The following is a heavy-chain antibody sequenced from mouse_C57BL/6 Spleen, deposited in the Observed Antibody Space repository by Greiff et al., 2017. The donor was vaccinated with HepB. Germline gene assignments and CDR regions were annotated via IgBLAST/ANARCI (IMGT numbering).Heavy chain of an antibody. V-gene: IGHV1-15*01. J-gene: IGHJ2*01. CDR2: IDPETGGT. CDR1: GYTFTDYE. D-gene: IGHD2-3*01. Sequence: QVQLKESGAELVRPGASVTLSCKASGYTFTDYEMHWVKQTPVHGLEWIGAIDPETGGTAYNQKFKGKAILTADKSSSTAYMELRSLTSEDSAVYYCTRPLSDFDYWGQGTTLTVSS. CDR3: TRPLSDFDY.